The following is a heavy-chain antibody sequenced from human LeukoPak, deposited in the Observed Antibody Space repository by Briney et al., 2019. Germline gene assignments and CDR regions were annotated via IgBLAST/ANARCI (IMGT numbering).Heavy chain of an antibody. V-gene: IGHV4-59*12. CDR3: ASLLNHGSDLPYFDY. D-gene: IGHD5-12*01. Sequence: SETLSLTCTVSGGSISSYYWSWIRQPPGKGLEWIGYIYYSGSTNYNPSLKSRVTISVDTSKNQFSLKLSSVTAADTAVYYCASLLNHGSDLPYFDYWGQGTLVTVSS. CDR1: GGSISSYY. J-gene: IGHJ4*02. CDR2: IYYSGST.